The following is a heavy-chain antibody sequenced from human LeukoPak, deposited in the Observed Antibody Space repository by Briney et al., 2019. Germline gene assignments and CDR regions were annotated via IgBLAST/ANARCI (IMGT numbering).Heavy chain of an antibody. CDR3: ARDTALRLSLVLRRWIHAFDI. V-gene: IGHV4-34*01. CDR1: GGSFSGYY. Sequence: SETLSLTCAVYGGSFSGYYWSWIRQPPGKGLEWIGEINHSGSTNYNPSLKSRVTISVDTSKNQFSLKLSSVTAADTAVYYCARDTALRLSLVLRRWIHAFDIWGQGTMVTVSS. CDR2: INHSGST. J-gene: IGHJ3*02. D-gene: IGHD3-16*01.